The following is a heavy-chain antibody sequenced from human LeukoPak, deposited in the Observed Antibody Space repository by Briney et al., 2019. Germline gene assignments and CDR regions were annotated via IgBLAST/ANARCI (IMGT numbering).Heavy chain of an antibody. CDR2: INPNSGST. V-gene: IGHV1-2*02. CDR3: ARASYYYDSSGYPGYYFDY. CDR1: GYTFTDYY. Sequence: ASVKVSCKASGYTFTDYYMHWVRQAPGQGLEGMGWINPNSGSTNYAQKFQGRVTMTRDTSISTAYMELSRLRSDDTAVYYCARASYYYDSSGYPGYYFDYWGQGTLVTVSS. J-gene: IGHJ4*02. D-gene: IGHD3-22*01.